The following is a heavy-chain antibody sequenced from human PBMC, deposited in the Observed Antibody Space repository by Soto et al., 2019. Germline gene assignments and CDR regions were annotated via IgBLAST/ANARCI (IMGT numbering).Heavy chain of an antibody. Sequence: SVSNAWLNWVRPAPGKGLEWVGRIKTQTAGGTTDYAAPVEGRFTISRDDSKNTLYLQMNSLTTEDTAVYYCTTRWVAGTRSSAGDYWGQGTLVTVSS. D-gene: IGHD6-19*01. CDR2: IKTQTAGGTT. CDR1: SVSNAW. J-gene: IGHJ4*02. V-gene: IGHV3-15*07. CDR3: TTRWVAGTRSSAGDY.